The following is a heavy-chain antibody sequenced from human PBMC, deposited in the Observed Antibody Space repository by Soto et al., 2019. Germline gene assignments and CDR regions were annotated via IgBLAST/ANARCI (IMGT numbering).Heavy chain of an antibody. V-gene: IGHV4-4*07. CDR2: VYSSGTT. J-gene: IGHJ4*02. CDR3: ARDIGSYAYGEGY. Sequence: SETLSLTCSVSGGSINSYWWSWIRQPAGKGLEWIGRVYSSGTTDYNPSLNSRATLSVETSKNQFSLKLSSVTAADTAVYYCARDIGSYAYGEGYWGQGIQVTVSS. CDR1: GGSINSYW. D-gene: IGHD3-10*01.